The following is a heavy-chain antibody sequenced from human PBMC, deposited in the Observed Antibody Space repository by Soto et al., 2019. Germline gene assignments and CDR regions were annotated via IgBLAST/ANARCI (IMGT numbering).Heavy chain of an antibody. CDR2: IGGRGTSS. V-gene: IGHV3-23*01. Sequence: PGGSLRLSCEGTGFTFSKYAMSWVRQAPGKGLEWVSGIGGRGTSSYYADSVKGRFAISRDNSYNTLFLQLHSLRAEDTAVYYCAKSRYADSSGDYYDFWGQGXRVTVYS. J-gene: IGHJ4*02. D-gene: IGHD3-22*01. CDR1: GFTFSKYA. CDR3: AKSRYADSSGDYYDF.